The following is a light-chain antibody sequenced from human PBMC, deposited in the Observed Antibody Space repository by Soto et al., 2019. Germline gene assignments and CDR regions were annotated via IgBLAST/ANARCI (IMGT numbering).Light chain of an antibody. CDR1: QNIRSS. CDR3: QQYDIWPPYT. CDR2: DAS. J-gene: IGKJ2*01. V-gene: IGKV3-15*01. Sequence: VMTQSPDSLSAAPWERVTLSCRASQNIRSSLAWYQQRPGQAPRLLIYDASTRATGIPPTFSGGGSGTEFTATISSLQSEDFAIYYCQQYDIWPPYTFGQGTKVDIK.